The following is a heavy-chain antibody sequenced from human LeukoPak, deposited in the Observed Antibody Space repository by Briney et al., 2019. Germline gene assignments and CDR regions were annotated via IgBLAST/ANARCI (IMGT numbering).Heavy chain of an antibody. D-gene: IGHD6-19*01. J-gene: IGHJ4*02. V-gene: IGHV4-38-2*02. CDR3: ARDLVSGWYNY. CDR2: IYHSGST. Sequence: SETLSLTCAVSGCSISSGYYWGWIRQPPGQGLEWIGSIYHSGSTYYNPSLKSRVTISVDTSKNQFSLKLSSVTAADTAVYYCARDLVSGWYNYWGQGTLVTVSS. CDR1: GCSISSGYY.